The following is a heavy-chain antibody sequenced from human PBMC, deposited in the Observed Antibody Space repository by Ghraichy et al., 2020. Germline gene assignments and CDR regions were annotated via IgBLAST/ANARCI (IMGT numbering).Heavy chain of an antibody. CDR2: IYNSGST. J-gene: IGHJ6*02. CDR1: GGSISSSSYY. Sequence: SETLSLTCTVSGGSISSSSYYWGWIRQPPGKGLEWIGSIYNSGSTYYNPSLKSRVTISVDTSKNQFSLKLSSVTAADTAVYYCARHGKRGYYLPAYYYGMDVWGQGTTVTVSS. D-gene: IGHD3-22*01. V-gene: IGHV4-39*01. CDR3: ARHGKRGYYLPAYYYGMDV.